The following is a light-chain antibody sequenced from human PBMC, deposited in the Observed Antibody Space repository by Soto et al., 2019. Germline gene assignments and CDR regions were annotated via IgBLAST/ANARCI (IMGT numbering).Light chain of an antibody. J-gene: IGKJ5*01. CDR3: QQYGSSLSIT. CDR1: QSVSSNY. CDR2: GAS. V-gene: IGKV3-20*01. Sequence: EIVLTQSPGTLSLSPGERATLSCRASQSVSSNYFAWYQQKPGQAPRLLIHGASSRATGIPDRFSGSGSGTDFTLTISRLEPEDFAVYYCQQYGSSLSITFGQGTRLEIK.